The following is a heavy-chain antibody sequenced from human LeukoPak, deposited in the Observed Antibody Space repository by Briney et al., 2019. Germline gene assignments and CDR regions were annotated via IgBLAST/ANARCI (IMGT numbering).Heavy chain of an antibody. V-gene: IGHV3-7*03. CDR2: INQDGTKK. Sequence: GGSLRLSCVASRFTFSNYWMTWVRQAPGKGLEWVANINQDGTKKSYVDSVKGRFTISRDNAKNSLYLQMNSLRADDTGVYYCASQPAAADVDYWGQGALVTVSS. CDR3: ASQPAAADVDY. J-gene: IGHJ4*02. D-gene: IGHD2-2*01. CDR1: RFTFSNYW.